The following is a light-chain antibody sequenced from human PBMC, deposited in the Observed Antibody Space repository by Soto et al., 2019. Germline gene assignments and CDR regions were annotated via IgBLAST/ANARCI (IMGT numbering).Light chain of an antibody. CDR3: SSYADSTNFV. CDR1: SSDVGGYNY. CDR2: DVI. J-gene: IGLJ1*01. V-gene: IGLV2-8*01. Sequence: QSALTQLPSASGSPGQSVTISCTGTSSDVGGYNYVSWYQQHPGKAPRLMIYDVIKRPSGVPDRFSGSKSGNTASLTVSGLQAEDEADYYCSSYADSTNFVFGPGTKLTVL.